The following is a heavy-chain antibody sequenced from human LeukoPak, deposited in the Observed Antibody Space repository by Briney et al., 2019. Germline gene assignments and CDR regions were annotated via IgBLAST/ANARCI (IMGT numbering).Heavy chain of an antibody. D-gene: IGHD3-16*02. CDR3: ARGDYVWGSYRYKPLDH. V-gene: IGHV1-69*05. CDR1: RVTFSSYA. Sequence: SVKVSSKASRVTFSSYAISCVRQAPGQGLEWMGGIVPIFVTANSAPNFHGRVTITTDESRSTAYMALSSLRSEDTAVYYCARGDYVWGSYRYKPLDHWGQGTLVTVS. J-gene: IGHJ4*02. CDR2: IVPIFVTA.